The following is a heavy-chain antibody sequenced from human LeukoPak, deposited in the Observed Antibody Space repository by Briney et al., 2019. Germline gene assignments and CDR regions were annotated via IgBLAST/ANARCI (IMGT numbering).Heavy chain of an antibody. CDR3: AAVYSNVDV. D-gene: IGHD4-11*01. V-gene: IGHV4-38-2*01. CDR2: IYHSGST. J-gene: IGHJ6*04. Sequence: SETLSLTCAVSGYSISSGYYWGWNRQPPGKGLEWIGSIYHSGSTYYNPSLKSRVTISVDTSKNQFSLKLSSVTAADTAVYYCAAVYSNVDVWGKGTTVTVSS. CDR1: GYSISSGYY.